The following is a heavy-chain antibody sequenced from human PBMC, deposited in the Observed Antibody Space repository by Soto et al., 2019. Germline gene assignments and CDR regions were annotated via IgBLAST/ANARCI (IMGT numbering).Heavy chain of an antibody. CDR3: GRGRSGQIVIFY. J-gene: IGHJ4*02. CDR1: GYTFTGHY. CDR2: IGPESGAT. D-gene: IGHD1-26*01. V-gene: IGHV1-2*02. Sequence: ASVRVSCKTSGYTFTGHYIHWVRQAPQQGPEWMGEIGPESGATRYAEKFRGRVTMTMDTSITTVYMELRNLSPDDTAVYYCGRGRSGQIVIFYWGQGTPVTVSS.